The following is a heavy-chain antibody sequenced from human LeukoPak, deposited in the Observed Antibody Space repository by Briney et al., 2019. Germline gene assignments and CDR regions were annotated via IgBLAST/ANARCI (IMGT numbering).Heavy chain of an antibody. CDR2: IGTAGEI. Sequence: LAGGSLRLSCAASGFTFRSYDMHWVRQATGKGLEWVSGIGTAGEIYYPGSVKGRFTISRDNAKNHLYLQMNCLRAGDTAVYYCARAAYSSTWYSRYFDLWGRGTLVTVSS. J-gene: IGHJ2*01. V-gene: IGHV3-13*01. CDR1: GFTFRSYD. D-gene: IGHD6-13*01. CDR3: ARAAYSSTWYSRYFDL.